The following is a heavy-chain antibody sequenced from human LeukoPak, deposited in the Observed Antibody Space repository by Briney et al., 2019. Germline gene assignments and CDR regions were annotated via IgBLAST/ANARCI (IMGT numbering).Heavy chain of an antibody. J-gene: IGHJ4*02. Sequence: GGSLRLSCAASGFTFSSYAMSWVRQAPGKGLEWVSGISGSGGSTYYADSVKGRFTISRDNSKNTLYLRMNSLRAEDTAVYYCAKAVSGSYYQYYFDYWGQGTLVTVSS. V-gene: IGHV3-23*01. CDR1: GFTFSSYA. CDR2: ISGSGGST. CDR3: AKAVSGSYYQYYFDY. D-gene: IGHD1-26*01.